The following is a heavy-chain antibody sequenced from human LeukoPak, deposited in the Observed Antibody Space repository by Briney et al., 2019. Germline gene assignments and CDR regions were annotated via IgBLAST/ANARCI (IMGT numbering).Heavy chain of an antibody. Sequence: ASVKVSCKASGYTFTSYEINWVRQATGQGLEWMGWVNPNSGNTRYAQKFQGRLTMTRNTSISTAYMELSSLRSEDTAVYYCAKNYDFLTGYANWGQGTLVTVSS. V-gene: IGHV1-8*01. CDR2: VNPNSGNT. D-gene: IGHD3-9*01. J-gene: IGHJ4*02. CDR1: GYTFTSYE. CDR3: AKNYDFLTGYAN.